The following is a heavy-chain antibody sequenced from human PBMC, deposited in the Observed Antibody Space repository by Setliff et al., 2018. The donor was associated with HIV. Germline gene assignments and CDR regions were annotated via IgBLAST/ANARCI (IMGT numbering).Heavy chain of an antibody. J-gene: IGHJ2*01. D-gene: IGHD4-17*01. Sequence: GGSLRLSCAASGFTFGDYALSWVRQAPGRGLEWVGFIRSKAYGGTTEYAASRKGRFTISRDDSKSIAYLQMNSLKTEDTAVYYCTRDAEPYGDYGNLKYFDLWGRGTLVTVSS. CDR3: TRDAEPYGDYGNLKYFDL. V-gene: IGHV3-49*04. CDR1: GFTFGDYA. CDR2: IRSKAYGGTT.